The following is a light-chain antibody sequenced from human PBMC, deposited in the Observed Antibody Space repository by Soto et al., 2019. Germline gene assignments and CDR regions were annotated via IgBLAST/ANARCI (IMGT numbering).Light chain of an antibody. CDR1: QPISSW. CDR2: DAS. V-gene: IGKV1-5*01. J-gene: IGKJ1*01. Sequence: IQLPQSPPTLSASVGDRVTITCRASQPISSWLAWYHQKPGKAPNLLIYDASSLQSGVPSRFSGIGSGTEFTLTISSLQPDDFATYYCQHYNSYSEAFGQGTKVDIK. CDR3: QHYNSYSEA.